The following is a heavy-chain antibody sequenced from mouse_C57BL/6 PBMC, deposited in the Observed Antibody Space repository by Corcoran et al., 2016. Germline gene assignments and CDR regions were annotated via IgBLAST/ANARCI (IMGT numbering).Heavy chain of an antibody. Sequence: EVQLQQSGPELVKPGASVKIPCKASGYTFTDYNMDWVKQSHGKSLEWIGDINPNNGGTIYNQKFKGKATLTVDKSSSTAYMELRSLTSEDTAVYYCARDYYGSSPSFAYWGQGTLVTVSA. V-gene: IGHV1-18*01. CDR2: INPNNGGT. D-gene: IGHD1-1*01. CDR3: ARDYYGSSPSFAY. J-gene: IGHJ3*01. CDR1: GYTFTDYN.